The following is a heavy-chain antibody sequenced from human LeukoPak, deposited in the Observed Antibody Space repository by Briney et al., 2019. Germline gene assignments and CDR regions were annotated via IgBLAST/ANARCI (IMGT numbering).Heavy chain of an antibody. Sequence: GGSLRLSCAASGFTFSSYGVHWVRQAPGKGLEWVAFIRYDGSNKYYADSVKGRFTISRDNSKNTLYLQMNSLRAEDTAVYYCAKDDSSGSHPFFVDYWGQGTLVTVSS. CDR2: IRYDGSNK. CDR3: AKDDSSGSHPFFVDY. D-gene: IGHD3-22*01. J-gene: IGHJ4*02. CDR1: GFTFSSYG. V-gene: IGHV3-30*02.